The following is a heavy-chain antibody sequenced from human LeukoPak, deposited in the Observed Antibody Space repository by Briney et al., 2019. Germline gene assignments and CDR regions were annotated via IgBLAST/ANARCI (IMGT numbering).Heavy chain of an antibody. CDR1: GGFIRSYY. Sequence: SETLSLTCTVSGGFIRSYYWSWIRQTPGKGLEWIGYIYYSGSTKYNPSLKSRVTISIDTSKTHFSLKLNSVTAADTAFYYCARVEGLGYSYGSGGWFDPWGQGTLVTVSS. CDR3: ARVEGLGYSYGSGGWFDP. J-gene: IGHJ5*02. D-gene: IGHD3-10*01. V-gene: IGHV4-59*01. CDR2: IYYSGST.